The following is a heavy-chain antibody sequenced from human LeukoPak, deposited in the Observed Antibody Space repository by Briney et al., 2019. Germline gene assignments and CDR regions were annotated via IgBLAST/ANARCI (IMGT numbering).Heavy chain of an antibody. Sequence: SETLSLTCTVSGGSISSSSYYWGWIRQPPGKGLEWIGSIYYSGSTYYNPSLKSRVTISVDTPKNQFSLKLSSVTAADTAVYYCARQEYSSGYYWGQGTLVTVSS. V-gene: IGHV4-39*01. D-gene: IGHD6-19*01. J-gene: IGHJ4*02. CDR3: ARQEYSSGYY. CDR1: GGSISSSSYY. CDR2: IYYSGST.